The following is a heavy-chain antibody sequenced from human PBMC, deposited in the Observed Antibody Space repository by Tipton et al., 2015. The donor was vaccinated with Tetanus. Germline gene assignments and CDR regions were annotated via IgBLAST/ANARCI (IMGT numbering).Heavy chain of an antibody. CDR2: VHYTGKD. CDR3: VRPINHGFDM. Sequence: GLVKPSETLSLTCIVSGGSISTYYWSWIRQRPGRGLEWVGYVHYTGKDNYNPSLRSRVTVSIDMSKNQFSLKLSSVTAADTAVYYCVRPINHGFDMWGQGTMVIVS. J-gene: IGHJ3*02. CDR1: GGSISTYY. V-gene: IGHV4-59*08. D-gene: IGHD1-14*01.